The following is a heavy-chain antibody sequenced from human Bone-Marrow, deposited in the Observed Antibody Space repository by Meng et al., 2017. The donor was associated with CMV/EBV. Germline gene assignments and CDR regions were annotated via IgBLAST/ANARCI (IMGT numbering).Heavy chain of an antibody. CDR2: INHSGST. Sequence: YGGSFSGYYWSWIRQPPGKGLEWIGEINHSGSTNYNPSLKSRVTISVDTSKNQFSLKLSSVTAADTAVYYCARGKTVKRTSSGYFDYWGQGTLVTSPQ. D-gene: IGHD3-22*01. V-gene: IGHV4-34*01. J-gene: IGHJ4*02. CDR3: ARGKTVKRTSSGYFDY. CDR1: GGSFSGYY.